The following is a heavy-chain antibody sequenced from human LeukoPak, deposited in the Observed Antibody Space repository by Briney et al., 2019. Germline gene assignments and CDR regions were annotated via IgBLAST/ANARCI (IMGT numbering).Heavy chain of an antibody. CDR1: GFTFSNYW. D-gene: IGHD1-7*01. CDR3: ASNWNYIRGYGMDV. J-gene: IGHJ6*02. V-gene: IGHV3-7*01. CDR2: INQDGSEK. Sequence: GGSLRLSCAASGFTFSNYWVSWVRQAPGKRLQWVANINQDGSEKHYVDSVRGRFTISRDNAKNSLYLQMNSLRAEDTAVYYCASNWNYIRGYGMDVGAKGPRSPSP.